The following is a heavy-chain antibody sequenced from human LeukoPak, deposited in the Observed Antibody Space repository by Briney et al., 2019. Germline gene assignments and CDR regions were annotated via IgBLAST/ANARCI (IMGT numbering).Heavy chain of an antibody. CDR3: ARHLGGSRAFDI. V-gene: IGHV4-59*08. D-gene: IGHD1-26*01. J-gene: IGHJ3*02. Sequence: SETLSLTCTVSGGSISSHYWSWIRQPPGKGLEWIGYIYYSGSTNYNPSLKSRVTISVDTSKNQFSLKLSSVTAADTAVYYCARHLGGSRAFDIWGQGTMVTVSS. CDR1: GGSISSHY. CDR2: IYYSGST.